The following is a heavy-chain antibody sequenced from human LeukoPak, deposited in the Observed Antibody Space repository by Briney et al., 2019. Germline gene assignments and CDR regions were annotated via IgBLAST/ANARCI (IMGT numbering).Heavy chain of an antibody. Sequence: ASVKVSCKASGYTFTSYGISWVRQAPGQGLEWMGWISAYNGNTNYAQKLQGRVTMTTDTSTSTAYMGLRSLRSDDTAVYYCARDYCSGGSCYELDYWGQGTLVTVSS. D-gene: IGHD2-15*01. J-gene: IGHJ4*02. CDR1: GYTFTSYG. V-gene: IGHV1-18*01. CDR3: ARDYCSGGSCYELDY. CDR2: ISAYNGNT.